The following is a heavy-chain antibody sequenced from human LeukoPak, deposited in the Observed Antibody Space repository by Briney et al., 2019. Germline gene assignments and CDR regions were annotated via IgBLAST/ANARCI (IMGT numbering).Heavy chain of an antibody. D-gene: IGHD6-19*01. CDR2: ISGSGDST. CDR1: GFTLSSYA. Sequence: GGSLRLSCAASGFTLSSYAMSWVRQTPGKGLAWVSVISGSGDSTYYADSVKGRFTISRDNSKNTLYLQMNSLRAEDTALYHCAKDRYSSPRYFDYWGQGTLVTVSS. CDR3: AKDRYSSPRYFDY. J-gene: IGHJ4*02. V-gene: IGHV3-23*01.